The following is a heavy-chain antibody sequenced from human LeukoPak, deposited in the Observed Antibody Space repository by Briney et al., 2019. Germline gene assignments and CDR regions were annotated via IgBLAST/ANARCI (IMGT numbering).Heavy chain of an antibody. CDR3: ARSLAAGGGYGMDV. Sequence: GGSLRLSCAASGFTFSSYDMHWVRQATGKGLEWVSAIGTAGDTYYPGSVKGRFTISRENTKNSLYLQMNSLRAGDTAVYYRARSLAAGGGYGMDVWGQGTTVTVSS. J-gene: IGHJ6*02. CDR1: GFTFSSYD. D-gene: IGHD6-13*01. CDR2: IGTAGDT. V-gene: IGHV3-13*01.